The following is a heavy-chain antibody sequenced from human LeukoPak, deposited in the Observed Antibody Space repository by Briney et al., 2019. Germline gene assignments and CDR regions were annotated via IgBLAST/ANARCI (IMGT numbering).Heavy chain of an antibody. V-gene: IGHV3-48*03. CDR2: ISSSGSTI. D-gene: IGHD3-10*02. CDR3: AELGITMIGGV. CDR1: GFTFSAYE. J-gene: IGHJ6*04. Sequence: GSLRLSCAASGFTFSAYEMNWVRQAPGKGLEWVSYISSSGSTIYYADSVKGRFTISRDNAKNSLYLQMNSLRAEDTAVYYCAELGITMIGGVWGKGTTVTISS.